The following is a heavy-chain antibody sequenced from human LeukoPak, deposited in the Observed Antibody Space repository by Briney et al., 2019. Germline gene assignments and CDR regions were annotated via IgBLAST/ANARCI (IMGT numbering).Heavy chain of an antibody. CDR2: IIPIFGTA. D-gene: IGHD3-3*01. Sequence: SVKVSCKASGGTFSSYAISWVRQAPGQGLEWMGGIIPIFGTANYAQKFQGRVTITTDESTSTAYMELSSLRSEDTAVYYCARSGPKYNWFDPWGQGTLVTVSS. CDR3: ARSGPKYNWFDP. J-gene: IGHJ5*02. V-gene: IGHV1-69*05. CDR1: GGTFSSYA.